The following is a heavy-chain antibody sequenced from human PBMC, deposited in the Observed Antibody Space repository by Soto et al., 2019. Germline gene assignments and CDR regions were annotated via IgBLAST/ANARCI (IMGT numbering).Heavy chain of an antibody. V-gene: IGHV3-33*01. CDR1: GFTFSSYG. CDR3: ARGRAPYYDFWSGYYYYYYYGMDV. J-gene: IGHJ6*02. Sequence: GGSLRLSCAASGFTFSSYGMHWVRQAPGKGLEWVAVIWYDGSNKYYADSVKGRFTISRDHSQNPLYRQMNSLRAEATAVYYCARGRAPYYDFWSGYYYYYYYGMDVWGQGTTVTVSS. D-gene: IGHD3-3*01. CDR2: IWYDGSNK.